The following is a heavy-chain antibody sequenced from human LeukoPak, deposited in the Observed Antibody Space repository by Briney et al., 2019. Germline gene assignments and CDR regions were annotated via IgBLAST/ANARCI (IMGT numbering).Heavy chain of an antibody. D-gene: IGHD1-26*01. CDR2: IIAIFGTA. V-gene: IGHV1-69*13. Sequence: SVKVSCKASGGTFSSYAISWVRQAPGQGLEWMGGIIAIFGTANYAQKFQGRVTITADESTSTAYMELSSLRSEDTAMYYCARDDVGATNYFDYWGQGTLVTVSS. CDR3: ARDDVGATNYFDY. J-gene: IGHJ4*02. CDR1: GGTFSSYA.